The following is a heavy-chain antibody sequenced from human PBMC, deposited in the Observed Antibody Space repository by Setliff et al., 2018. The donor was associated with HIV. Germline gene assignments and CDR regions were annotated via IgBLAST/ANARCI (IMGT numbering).Heavy chain of an antibody. CDR2: INHSGST. D-gene: IGHD1-26*01. J-gene: IGHJ3*02. CDR1: GGSFSGYY. V-gene: IGHV4-34*01. CDR3: ARGPGIVGGRDAFDI. Sequence: SETLSLTCAVYGGSFSGYYWSWIRQPPGKGLEWIGEINHSGSTNYNPSLKSRVTISVDTSKNQFSLKLSSVTAADTAVYYCARGPGIVGGRDAFDIWGQGTMVTVSS.